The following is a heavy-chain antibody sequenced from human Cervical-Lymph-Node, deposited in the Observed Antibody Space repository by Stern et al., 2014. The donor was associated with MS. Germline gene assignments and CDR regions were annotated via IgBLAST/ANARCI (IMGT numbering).Heavy chain of an antibody. CDR3: AKDLGGSYYHYYYGMDV. V-gene: IGHV3-30*18. CDR2: ISYDGGNQ. D-gene: IGHD1-26*01. Sequence: VQLVESGGGVVQPGRSLRLSCAASGFTFSSYGMHWVRQAPGKGLEWVAVISYDGGNQYYADSVKGRFTISRDKSKNTLYLQMNSLRAEDTAVYYCAKDLGGSYYHYYYGMDVWGQGTTVTVSS. J-gene: IGHJ6*02. CDR1: GFTFSSYG.